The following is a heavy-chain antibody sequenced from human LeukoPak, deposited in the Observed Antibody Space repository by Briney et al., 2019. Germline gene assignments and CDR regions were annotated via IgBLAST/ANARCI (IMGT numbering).Heavy chain of an antibody. V-gene: IGHV4-59*08. Sequence: SETLSLTCTVSGASISSYYWSWIRQPPGKGLEWIGYIDYNGSPNYNPSLKSRVTISVDTSKNQFSLELSSVTAADTAVYFCARHYPPDYTFDCWGCGTLVTVSS. CDR2: IDYNGSP. D-gene: IGHD4-11*01. J-gene: IGHJ4*01. CDR3: ARHYPPDYTFDC. CDR1: GASISSYY.